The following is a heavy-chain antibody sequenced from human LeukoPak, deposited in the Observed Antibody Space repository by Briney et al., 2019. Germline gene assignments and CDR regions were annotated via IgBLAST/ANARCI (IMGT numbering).Heavy chain of an antibody. J-gene: IGHJ5*02. CDR2: INHSGST. CDR3: ARGWGSTSSNYFDP. D-gene: IGHD2-2*01. CDR1: GGSFSGYY. V-gene: IGHV4-34*01. Sequence: SETLSLTCAVYGGSFSGYYWSWIRQPPGKGLEWIGEINHSGSTNYNPSLKSRVTISVDTSKNQFSLKLSSVTAADTAVYYCARGWGSTSSNYFDPWGQGTLVTVSS.